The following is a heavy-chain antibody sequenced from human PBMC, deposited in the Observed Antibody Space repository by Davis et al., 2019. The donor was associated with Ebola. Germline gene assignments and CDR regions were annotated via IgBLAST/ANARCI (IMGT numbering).Heavy chain of an antibody. V-gene: IGHV3-7*01. CDR2: IKQDGSEK. CDR3: AKMGGSDY. J-gene: IGHJ4*02. D-gene: IGHD3-16*01. Sequence: GESLKISCAASGFTFSSYWMTWVRQAPGKGLEWVANIKQDGSEKYYLDSVKGRLTISRDNAKNSLYLQMNSLRAEDTAVYYCAKMGGSDYWGQGTLVTVSS. CDR1: GFTFSSYW.